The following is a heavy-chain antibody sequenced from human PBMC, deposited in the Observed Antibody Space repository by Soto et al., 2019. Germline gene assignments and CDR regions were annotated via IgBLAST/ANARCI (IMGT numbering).Heavy chain of an antibody. CDR1: GFTFSSYA. J-gene: IGHJ4*02. D-gene: IGHD2-2*01. CDR2: ISYDGSNK. Sequence: SLRLCYAASGFTFSSYAMHCVRQAPGKGLEWVAVISYDGSNKYYADSVKGRFTISRDNSKNTLYLQMNSLRAEDTAVYYCARGDIVVVPAAQHYFDYWGQGTLVTVSS. V-gene: IGHV3-30-3*01. CDR3: ARGDIVVVPAAQHYFDY.